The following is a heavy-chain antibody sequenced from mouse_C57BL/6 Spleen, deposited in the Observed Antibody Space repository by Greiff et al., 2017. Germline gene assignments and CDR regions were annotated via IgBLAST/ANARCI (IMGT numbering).Heavy chain of an antibody. D-gene: IGHD2-5*01. J-gene: IGHJ4*01. CDR3: ARRSYSNYGYYAMDY. CDR2: ISYDGSN. CDR1: GYSITSCYY. V-gene: IGHV3-6*01. Sequence: EVKLQESGPGLVKPSQSLSLTCSVTGYSITSCYYWNWIRQFPGNKLEWMGYISYDGSNNYNPSLKNRISITRDTSKNQFFLKLNSVTTEDTATYYCARRSYSNYGYYAMDYWGQGTSVTGSS.